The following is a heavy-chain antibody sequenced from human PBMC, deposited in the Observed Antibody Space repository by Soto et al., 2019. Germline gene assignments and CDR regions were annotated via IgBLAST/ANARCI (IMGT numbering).Heavy chain of an antibody. Sequence: EVQLVESGGGLVQPGGSLRLSCTASGFTFSDSWMTWVRQAPGKGLEWVARIKPDESEKKYADSVKGRFSISRDNAKNSMYLQRDSLRGEGTAVYYCVRGGSNYASWGQGTLVTVSS. CDR3: VRGGSNYAS. D-gene: IGHD4-4*01. CDR1: GFTFSDSW. V-gene: IGHV3-7*01. J-gene: IGHJ5*02. CDR2: IKPDESEK.